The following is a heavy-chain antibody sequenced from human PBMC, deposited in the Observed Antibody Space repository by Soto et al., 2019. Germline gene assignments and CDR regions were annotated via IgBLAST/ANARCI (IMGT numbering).Heavy chain of an antibody. D-gene: IGHD3-22*01. V-gene: IGHV3-11*04. Sequence: ESGGGLVKPGGSLRLSCAASGFTFSDYYMSWIHQAPGKGLEWVSYISSSSSTIYYADYVKGRFTISRDNAKNSLYLQMNSLRDEDTAVYYCARALTRPPFYYYYSSGYYYVLDYWGQGTLVTVSS. CDR3: ARALTRPPFYYYYSSGYYYVLDY. CDR2: ISSSSSTI. J-gene: IGHJ4*02. CDR1: GFTFSDYY.